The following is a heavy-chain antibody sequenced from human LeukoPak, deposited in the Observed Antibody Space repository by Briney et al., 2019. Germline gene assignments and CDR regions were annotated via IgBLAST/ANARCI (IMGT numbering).Heavy chain of an antibody. J-gene: IGHJ4*02. CDR3: ARDRSLYSYGYIFDY. Sequence: GGSLRLSCAASGFTFRSYSMNWVRQAPGKGLEWLSYITSTSSTIYYADSVKGRFTISRDNSKNTLYLQMNSLRAEDTAVYYCARDRSLYSYGYIFDYWGQGTLVTVSS. CDR2: ITSTSSTI. D-gene: IGHD5-18*01. CDR1: GFTFRSYS. V-gene: IGHV3-48*01.